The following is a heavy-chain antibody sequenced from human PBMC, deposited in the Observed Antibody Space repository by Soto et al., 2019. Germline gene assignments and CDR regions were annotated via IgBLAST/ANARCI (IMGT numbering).Heavy chain of an antibody. CDR1: GYTFTSYG. CDR3: ARDLFAVAVTRHINWFDP. V-gene: IGHV1-18*04. Sequence: QVQLVQSGAEVKKPGASVKVSCKASGYTFTSYGISWVRQAPGQGLEWMGWISAYNGNTNYAQKLQGRVTMTTDTSTSTAYMEMRSLRSDDTAGYYCARDLFAVAVTRHINWFDPWGQGTLVTVSS. CDR2: ISAYNGNT. D-gene: IGHD6-19*01. J-gene: IGHJ5*02.